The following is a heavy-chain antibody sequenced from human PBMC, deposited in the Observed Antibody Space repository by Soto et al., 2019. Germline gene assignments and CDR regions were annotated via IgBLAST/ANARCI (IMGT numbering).Heavy chain of an antibody. J-gene: IGHJ5*02. CDR3: ARKCRGVTVPGSVP. V-gene: IGHV4-59*08. Sequence: SETLSLTCTVSGGSMISYYWSWIRQPPGRGLEWIGFIYYAGSTKYNPSLNSRVTISVDTSKNQFSLTVTSVTAADTAADYCARKCRGVTVPGSVPWGRGTLVPV. CDR1: GGSMISYY. D-gene: IGHD2-15*01. CDR2: IYYAGST.